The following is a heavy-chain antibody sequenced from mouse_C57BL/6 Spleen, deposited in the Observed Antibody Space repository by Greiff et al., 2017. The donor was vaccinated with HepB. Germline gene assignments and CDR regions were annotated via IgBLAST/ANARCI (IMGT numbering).Heavy chain of an antibody. Sequence: EVKLVESGGGLVQPGGSMKLSCVASGFTFSNYWMNWVRQSPEKGLEWVAQIRLKSDNYATHYAESVKGRFTISRDDSKSSVYLQMNNLRAEDTGIYYCAPYYYGSGYFDVWGTGTTVTVSS. CDR3: APYYYGSGYFDV. V-gene: IGHV6-3*01. J-gene: IGHJ1*03. D-gene: IGHD1-1*01. CDR2: IRLKSDNYAT. CDR1: GFTFSNYW.